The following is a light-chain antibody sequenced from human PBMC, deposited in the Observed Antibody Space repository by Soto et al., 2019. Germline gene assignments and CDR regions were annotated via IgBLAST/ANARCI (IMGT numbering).Light chain of an antibody. CDR2: EAS. V-gene: IGLV2-23*01. CDR1: GSDVRTYNL. CDR3: CSYAGDKTYV. J-gene: IGLJ1*01. Sequence: QSALTQPASVSGSLGQSITISCTVTGSDVRTYNLVSWYQQHPGKVPKLIIYEASKRPSGVSNRFSGSQPGNTASLTVSGLQAEDEADYYCCSYAGDKTYVFGSGTRSPS.